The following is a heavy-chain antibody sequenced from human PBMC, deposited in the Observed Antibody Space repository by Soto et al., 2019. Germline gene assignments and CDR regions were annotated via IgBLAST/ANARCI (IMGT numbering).Heavy chain of an antibody. CDR3: ACGSYSSGWYYFDY. V-gene: IGHV3-20*01. J-gene: IGHJ4*02. D-gene: IGHD6-19*01. CDR1: GFTFDDYG. CDR2: INWNGGSI. Sequence: EVQLVESGGGVVRPGGSLRLSCAASGFTFDDYGMSWVRQAPGKGLEWVSGINWNGGSIGYADSVKGLFTISRDNAKNSLYLQMNSLRAEDTALYHCACGSYSSGWYYFDYWGQGTLVTVSS.